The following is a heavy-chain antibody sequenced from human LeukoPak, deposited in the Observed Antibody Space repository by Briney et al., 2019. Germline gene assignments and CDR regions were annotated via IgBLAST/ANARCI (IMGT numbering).Heavy chain of an antibody. CDR3: ARGITYYDILTGFDY. CDR1: GGSISSYY. J-gene: IGHJ4*02. Sequence: SETLSLTCTVSGGSISSYYWSWIRRPAGKGLEWIGRIYTSGSTNYNPSLKSRVTMSVDTSKNQFSLKLSSVTAADTAVYYCARGITYYDILTGFDYWGQGTLVTVSS. V-gene: IGHV4-4*07. D-gene: IGHD3-9*01. CDR2: IYTSGST.